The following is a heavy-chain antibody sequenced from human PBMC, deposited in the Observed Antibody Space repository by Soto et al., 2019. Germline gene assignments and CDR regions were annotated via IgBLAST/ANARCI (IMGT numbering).Heavy chain of an antibody. J-gene: IGHJ4*02. V-gene: IGHV3-23*01. CDR3: AKDRIPVYYPTQYYFDY. D-gene: IGHD3-10*01. Sequence: HPGGSLRLSCAASGFTFSIYAMSWFRQAPGKGLEWVSAISGSGGSTYYADSVKGRFTISRDNSKNTLYLQMNSLRAEDTAVYYCAKDRIPVYYPTQYYFDYWGQGTLVTVSS. CDR2: ISGSGGST. CDR1: GFTFSIYA.